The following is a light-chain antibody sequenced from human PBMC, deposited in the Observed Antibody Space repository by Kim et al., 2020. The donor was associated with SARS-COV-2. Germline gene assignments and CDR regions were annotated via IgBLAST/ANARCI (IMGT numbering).Light chain of an antibody. Sequence: EIVLTQSPGILSLSPGERATLSCRASQSVSRSDLAWYQQKPGQAPRLLIYGTSRRATGIPDRFSDGGSGTDFTLSISSLEPEDFAVFYCQQYASPPITFGQGTRLEIK. V-gene: IGKV3-20*01. CDR2: GTS. J-gene: IGKJ5*01. CDR3: QQYASPPIT. CDR1: QSVSRSD.